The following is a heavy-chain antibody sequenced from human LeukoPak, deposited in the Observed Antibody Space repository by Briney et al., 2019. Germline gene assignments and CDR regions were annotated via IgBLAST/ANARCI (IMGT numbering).Heavy chain of an antibody. J-gene: IGHJ5*02. CDR3: AKDASFDWPNRFDP. CDR1: GFTFSPYA. V-gene: IGHV3-23*01. Sequence: GGSLRLSCAASGFTFSPYAMIWVRQAPGKGLEWVSGISGSGTTYYADSVKGRFTISRDNSKNTLYLQMNSLRAEDTAVYYCAKDASFDWPNRFDPWGQGTLVTVSS. D-gene: IGHD3-9*01. CDR2: ISGSGTT.